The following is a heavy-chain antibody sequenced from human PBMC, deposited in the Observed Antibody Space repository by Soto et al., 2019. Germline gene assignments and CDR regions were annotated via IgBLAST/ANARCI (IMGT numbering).Heavy chain of an antibody. CDR2: IYSGGST. J-gene: IGHJ5*02. CDR3: ERDALSNWFDP. CDR1: GFTVSSNY. V-gene: IGHV3-53*01. Sequence: GGSLRLSCAASGFTVSSNYMSWVRQAPGKGLEWVSVIYSGGSTYYADSVKGRFTISRDNSKNTLYLQMNSLRAEDTAVYYCERDALSNWFDPWGQGTLVTVSS.